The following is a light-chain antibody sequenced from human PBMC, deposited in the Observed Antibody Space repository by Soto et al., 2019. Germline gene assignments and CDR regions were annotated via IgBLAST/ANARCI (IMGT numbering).Light chain of an antibody. CDR3: QQRSNWPGT. J-gene: IGKJ3*01. V-gene: IGKV3-11*01. CDR1: QSVGTY. CDR2: DAS. Sequence: EIVLTQSPATLSLSPGERAILSCRASQSVGTYLAWYQQKPGQAPRLLIYDASNRATGIPARFGGSGSVTDFTLSINRLEPEDFAVYYCQQRSNWPGTFGPGTKVDIK.